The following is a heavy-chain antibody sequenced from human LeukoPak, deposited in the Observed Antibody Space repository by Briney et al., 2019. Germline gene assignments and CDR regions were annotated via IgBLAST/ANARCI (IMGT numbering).Heavy chain of an antibody. V-gene: IGHV1-8*01. J-gene: IGHJ6*02. CDR3: ARGKPGGYSGYDYYYGMDV. D-gene: IGHD5-12*01. Sequence: AASVKVSCKASGYTFTSYDINWVRQATGQGLEWMGWMNPNSGNTGYAQKFQGRVTMTRNTSISTAYMELSSLRSEDTAVYYCARGKPGGYSGYDYYYGMDVWGQGTTVTVSS. CDR2: MNPNSGNT. CDR1: GYTFTSYD.